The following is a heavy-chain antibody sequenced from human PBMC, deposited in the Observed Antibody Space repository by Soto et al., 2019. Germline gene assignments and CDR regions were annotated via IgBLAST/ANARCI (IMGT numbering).Heavy chain of an antibody. CDR1: GGSISSGDYY. D-gene: IGHD2-2*01. CDR3: ARHGLPAAMRMGDDY. J-gene: IGHJ4*02. CDR2: IYYSGST. Sequence: SETLSLTCTVSGGSISSGDYYWSWIRQPPGKGLEWIGYIYYSGSTYYNPSLKSRVTISVDTSKKQLSLKVTSVTAADTAVYYCARHGLPAAMRMGDDYWGQGTLVTSPQ. V-gene: IGHV4-30-4*01.